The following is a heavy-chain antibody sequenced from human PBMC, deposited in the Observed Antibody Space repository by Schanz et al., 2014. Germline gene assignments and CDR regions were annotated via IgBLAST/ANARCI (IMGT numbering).Heavy chain of an antibody. J-gene: IGHJ6*02. CDR2: ISGGGGTT. CDR1: GFTFSAYA. D-gene: IGHD3-10*01. Sequence: EVQLVESGGGWVQPGGSLRLSCAASGFTFSAYAMCWVRQAPGKGLEWVSAISGGGGTTYYTDSVKGRFTLARDNSKSTRYLQMNSLRAEDTAVYYCAKDGPGGSGSYSADGGMDVWGQGTTVTVSS. V-gene: IGHV3-23*04. CDR3: AKDGPGGSGSYSADGGMDV.